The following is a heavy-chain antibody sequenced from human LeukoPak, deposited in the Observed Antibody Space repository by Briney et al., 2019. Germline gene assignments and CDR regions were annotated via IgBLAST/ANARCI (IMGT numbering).Heavy chain of an antibody. J-gene: IGHJ3*02. CDR2: IYYSGST. CDR3: ARHVPPRRVVIFSPGDAFDI. V-gene: IGHV4-39*01. Sequence: GSLRLSCAASGFTFSSYSMNWVRQPPGKGLEWIGSIYYSGSTYYNPSLKSRVTISVDTSKNQFSLKLSSVTAADTAVYYCARHVPPRRVVIFSPGDAFDIWGQGTMVTVSS. D-gene: IGHD3-3*01. CDR1: GFTFSSYSMN.